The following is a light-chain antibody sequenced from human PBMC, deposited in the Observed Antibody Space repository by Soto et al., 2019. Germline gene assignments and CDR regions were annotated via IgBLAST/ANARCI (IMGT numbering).Light chain of an antibody. CDR2: EGN. J-gene: IGLJ1*01. Sequence: QSALTQPASVSMTPGQSITISCTGTRSEIRSYNLVSWYQHLPDKAPKLMIYEGNTRPSWVSNRFSGSKYENTASLTISGLQPEEEAVYFCSSYAGTRSYVLGCGTNVTV. V-gene: IGLV2-23*01. CDR1: RSEIRSYNL. CDR3: SSYAGTRSYV.